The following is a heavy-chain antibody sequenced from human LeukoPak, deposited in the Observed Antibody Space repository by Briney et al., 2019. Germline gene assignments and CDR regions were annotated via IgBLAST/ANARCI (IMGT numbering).Heavy chain of an antibody. CDR3: ARQPEDYYDYYFDY. Sequence: SETLSLTCTVSGASIISGDYYWGWIRQPPGKGLEWIGSIYHSGSTYYNPSLKSRVTISVDTSKNQFSLKLSSVTAADTAVYYCARQPEDYYDYYFDYWGQGTLVTVSS. V-gene: IGHV4-38-2*02. CDR1: GASIISGDYY. J-gene: IGHJ4*02. D-gene: IGHD3-22*01. CDR2: IYHSGST.